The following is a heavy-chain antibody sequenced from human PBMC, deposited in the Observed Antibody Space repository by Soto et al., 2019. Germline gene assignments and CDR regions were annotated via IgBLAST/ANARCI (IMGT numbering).Heavy chain of an antibody. CDR1: GVSISSTTYY. V-gene: IGHV4-39*01. CDR2: IYYNGST. Sequence: SETLSLTCIVSGVSISSTTYYWGWIRQTPGKGLEWIGNIYYNGSTNYNHSLKSRVTISVDTSKNQFSLKLSSVTAADTAVYYCARHSSSWFSNWFDPWGQGTLVTVSS. D-gene: IGHD6-13*01. CDR3: ARHSSSWFSNWFDP. J-gene: IGHJ5*02.